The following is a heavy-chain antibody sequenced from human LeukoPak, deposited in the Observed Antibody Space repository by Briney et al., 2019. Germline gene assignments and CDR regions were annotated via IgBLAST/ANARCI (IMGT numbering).Heavy chain of an antibody. V-gene: IGHV4-39*01. CDR3: ARGSRNYGNVG. CDR1: GGSISSNSYY. Sequence: PSETLSLTCAVSGGSISSNSYYWGWIRQPPGKGLEWIGSIYYSGSTYYNPSLKSRVTISVDTSKNQFSLKLSSVTAADTAVYYCARGSRNYGNVGWGQGTLVTVSS. J-gene: IGHJ1*01. D-gene: IGHD3-10*01. CDR2: IYYSGST.